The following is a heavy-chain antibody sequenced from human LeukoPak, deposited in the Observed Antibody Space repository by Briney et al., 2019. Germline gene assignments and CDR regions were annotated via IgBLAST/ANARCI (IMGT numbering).Heavy chain of an antibody. D-gene: IGHD4-23*01. CDR1: GFTFSSYA. CDR3: AKISPAKGRWIDLYYFDY. Sequence: GGSLRLSCAASGFTFSSYAMSWVRQAPGKGLEWVSAISGSGGSTYYADSVKGRFTISRDNSKKTLYLQMNSLRAEDTAVYYCAKISPAKGRWIDLYYFDYWGQGTLVTVSS. CDR2: ISGSGGST. V-gene: IGHV3-23*01. J-gene: IGHJ4*02.